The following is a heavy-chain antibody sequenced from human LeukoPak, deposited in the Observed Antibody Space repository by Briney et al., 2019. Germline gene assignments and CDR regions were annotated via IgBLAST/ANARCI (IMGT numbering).Heavy chain of an antibody. CDR2: ISDSGGNT. CDR3: ARHRSSWLIDY. Sequence: PGGSLRLSCAASGFTVSSYAMSWVRQAPWERLQWVSGISDSGGNTYYADSVRGRFTISRDNSKNRLYLQMNSLRAEDTAVYYCARHRSSWLIDYWGQGTLATVSS. V-gene: IGHV3-23*01. CDR1: GFTVSSYA. J-gene: IGHJ4*02. D-gene: IGHD6-6*01.